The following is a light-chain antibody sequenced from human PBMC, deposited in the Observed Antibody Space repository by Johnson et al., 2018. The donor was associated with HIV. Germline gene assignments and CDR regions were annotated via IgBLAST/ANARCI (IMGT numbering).Light chain of an antibody. CDR3: RTWDSSLSAVRV. V-gene: IGLV1-51*02. Sequence: QSVLTQPPSVSAAPGQKVTISCSGSSSNIGNNYVSWYQQLPGTAPTLLIYENNKRPAGIPDRFSGSKSGPSAPLGITGRQTGDEDVYYCRTWDSSLSAVRVSGTGIKLPVL. CDR2: ENN. J-gene: IGLJ1*01. CDR1: SSNIGNNY.